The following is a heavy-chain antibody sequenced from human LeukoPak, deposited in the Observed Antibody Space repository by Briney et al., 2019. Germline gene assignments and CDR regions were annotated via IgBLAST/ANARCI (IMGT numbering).Heavy chain of an antibody. CDR1: GFTFSDYY. CDR2: ISSSGGTI. J-gene: IGHJ3*02. D-gene: IGHD3-22*01. CDR3: ARAITMTPWSPADAFDI. V-gene: IGHV3-11*01. Sequence: PGGSLRLSCAASGFTFSDYYMSWIRQAPGKGLEWVSYISSSGGTIYYADSVKGRFTISRDNAKNSLYLQMNSLRAEDTAVYYCARAITMTPWSPADAFDIWGQGTMVTVSS.